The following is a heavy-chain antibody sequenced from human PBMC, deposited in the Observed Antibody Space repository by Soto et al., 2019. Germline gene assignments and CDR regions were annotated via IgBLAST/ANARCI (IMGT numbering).Heavy chain of an antibody. CDR3: ASDPISTTVTTIDY. CDR1: GYTFTSYA. CDR2: INAGNGNT. Sequence: ASVKVSCKASGYTFTSYAMHWVRQAPGQRLEWMGWINAGNGNTKYSQKFQGRVTITRDTSASTAYMELSSLRSEDTAVCYCASDPISTTVTTIDYWGQGTLVTVSS. D-gene: IGHD4-17*01. V-gene: IGHV1-3*01. J-gene: IGHJ4*02.